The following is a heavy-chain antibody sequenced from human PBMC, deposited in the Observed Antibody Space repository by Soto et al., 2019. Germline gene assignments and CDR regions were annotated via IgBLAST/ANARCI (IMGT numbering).Heavy chain of an antibody. CDR2: INPKSGGT. Sequence: QVQLVQSGAEVKKPGASVKVSCKASGYSFTDYHIHWVRQAPGQGLEWLGRINPKSGGTSTAQKFQGWVTMTTDTSFSTASIELKRLTSDDTAIYYCERCHSTACSNGVCTFFYIPALDVCGQGTTVTGSS. CDR3: ERCHSTACSNGVCTFFYIPALDV. J-gene: IGHJ6*02. D-gene: IGHD2-8*01. V-gene: IGHV1-2*04. CDR1: GYSFTDYH.